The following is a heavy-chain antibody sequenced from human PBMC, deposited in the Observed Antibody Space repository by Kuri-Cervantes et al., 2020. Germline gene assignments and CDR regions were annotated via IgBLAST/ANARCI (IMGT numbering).Heavy chain of an antibody. CDR2: MNPNSGNT. CDR1: GYTLTSYD. D-gene: IGHD2-2*01. CDR3: ATPYCSSTSCPYNWFDP. V-gene: IGHV1-8*01. J-gene: IGHJ5*02. Sequence: ASVKVSCKASGYTLTSYDINWVRQATGQGLEWMGWMNPNSGNTGYAQKFQGKVTMTRNTSISTAYMELSSLRSEDTAVYYCATPYCSSTSCPYNWFDPWGQGTLVTVSS.